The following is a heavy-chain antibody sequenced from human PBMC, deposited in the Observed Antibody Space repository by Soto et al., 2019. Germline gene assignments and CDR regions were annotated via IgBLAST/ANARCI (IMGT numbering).Heavy chain of an antibody. V-gene: IGHV1-2*02. Sequence: RASVKVSFKASGYTFTGYYMHWLRQAPGQGLEWMGWINPNSGCTNYAQKFQGRVTMTRDTSISTAYMELSRLRSDDTAVYYCARGWSIAAAGTGANWFDPWGQGTLVTVSS. D-gene: IGHD6-13*01. CDR3: ARGWSIAAAGTGANWFDP. J-gene: IGHJ5*02. CDR2: INPNSGCT. CDR1: GYTFTGYY.